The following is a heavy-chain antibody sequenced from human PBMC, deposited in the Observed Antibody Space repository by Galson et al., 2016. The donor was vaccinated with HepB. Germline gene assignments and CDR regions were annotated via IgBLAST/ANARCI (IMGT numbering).Heavy chain of an antibody. J-gene: IGHJ4*02. CDR2: ISTDGRTA. CDR1: GFTFSSYW. D-gene: IGHD5-18*01. V-gene: IGHV3-74*01. CDR3: GAFRGDSSGYGEY. Sequence: SLRLSCAASGFTFSSYWMHWVRQAPGEGLVWVSRISTDGRTANQADSVKGRFTISRENARNTVYLQMNSLTAEDTAVYYCGAFRGDSSGYGEYWSQGTLVTVSS.